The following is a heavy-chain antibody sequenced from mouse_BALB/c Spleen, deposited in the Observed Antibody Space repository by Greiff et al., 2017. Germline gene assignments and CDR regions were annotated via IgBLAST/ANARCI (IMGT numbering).Heavy chain of an antibody. D-gene: IGHD2-1*01. Sequence: EVQRVESGGGLVKPGGSLKLSCAASGFTFSSYAMSWVRQSPEKRLEWVAEISSGGSYTYYPDTVTGRLTISRDNAKNTLYLEMSSLRSEDTAMYYCARDSYYGNYVYAMDYWGQGTSVTVSS. CDR2: ISSGGSYT. CDR3: ARDSYYGNYVYAMDY. V-gene: IGHV5-9-4*01. CDR1: GFTFSSYA. J-gene: IGHJ4*01.